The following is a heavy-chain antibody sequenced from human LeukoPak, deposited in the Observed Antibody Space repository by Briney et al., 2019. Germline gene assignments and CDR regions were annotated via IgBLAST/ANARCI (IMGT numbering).Heavy chain of an antibody. Sequence: GGSLRLSCAASGFTFSSYWMHWIRQAPGQGLVWVSRINSDGSSINYADSVKGRFTISRDNAKNTLHLQMNSLRGEDTAVYYCARDDRGYSYGLYYWGQGTLVTVSS. D-gene: IGHD5-18*01. J-gene: IGHJ4*02. CDR2: INSDGSSI. CDR1: GFTFSSYW. CDR3: ARDDRGYSYGLYY. V-gene: IGHV3-74*01.